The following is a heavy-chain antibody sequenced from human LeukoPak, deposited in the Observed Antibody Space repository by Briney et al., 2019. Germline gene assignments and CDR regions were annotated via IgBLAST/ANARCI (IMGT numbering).Heavy chain of an antibody. Sequence: GGSLRLSCAASGFTFSNYGMHWVRQAPGKGLVWVSRINSDGSSTSYADSVKGRFTISRDNAKNTLYLQMNSLRAEDTAVYYCARVGAARRGDYWGQGTLVTVSS. CDR1: GFTFSNYG. D-gene: IGHD6-6*01. V-gene: IGHV3-74*01. CDR3: ARVGAARRGDY. J-gene: IGHJ4*02. CDR2: INSDGSST.